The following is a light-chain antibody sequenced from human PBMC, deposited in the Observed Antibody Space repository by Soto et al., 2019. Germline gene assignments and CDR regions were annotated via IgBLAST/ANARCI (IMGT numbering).Light chain of an antibody. CDR3: QTWGTGVHVV. Sequence: QLVLTQSPSASASLGASVKFTCTLSSGHSSYAIAWHQQQPEKGPRYLMKLNSDGSHSQGDGIPDRFSGSSSGAERYLTISSLQSEDEADYYCQTWGTGVHVVFGGGTKVTVL. V-gene: IGLV4-69*02. CDR1: SGHSSYA. J-gene: IGLJ2*01. CDR2: LNSDGSH.